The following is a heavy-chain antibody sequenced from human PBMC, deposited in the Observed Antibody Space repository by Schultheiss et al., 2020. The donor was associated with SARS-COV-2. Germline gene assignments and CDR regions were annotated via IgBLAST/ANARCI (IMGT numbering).Heavy chain of an antibody. CDR1: GDSISSGSYY. D-gene: IGHD3-3*01. CDR3: ARGGGRFLEWLSAPYFDY. J-gene: IGHJ4*02. CDR2: IYYSGST. Sequence: GSLRLSCTVSGDSISSGSYYWSWIRQPPGKGLEWIGYIYYSGSTYYNPSLKSRVTISVDTSKNQFSLKLSSVTAADTAVYYCARGGGRFLEWLSAPYFDYWGQGTLVTVSS. V-gene: IGHV4-61*01.